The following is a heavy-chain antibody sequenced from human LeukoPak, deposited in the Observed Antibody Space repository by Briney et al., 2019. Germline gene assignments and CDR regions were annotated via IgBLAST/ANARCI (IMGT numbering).Heavy chain of an antibody. D-gene: IGHD2-2*01. CDR2: IDWDDDE. V-gene: IGHV2-70*04. CDR1: GFSLSTSGMR. CDR3: ARMPYCSSTSCYGEDY. Sequence: SGPALVKPTQTLTLTCTFSGFSLSTSGMRVSWIRQPPGKALEWLARIDWDDDEFYSTSLKTRLTISKDTSKNQVVLTMTNMDPVDTATYYCARMPYCSSTSCYGEDYWGQGTLVTVSS. J-gene: IGHJ4*02.